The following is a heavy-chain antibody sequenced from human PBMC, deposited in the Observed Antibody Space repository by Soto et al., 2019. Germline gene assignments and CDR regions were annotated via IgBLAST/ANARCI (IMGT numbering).Heavy chain of an antibody. CDR1: GYTFTSYR. CDR3: ARVDLEGRYFERFDY. J-gene: IGHJ4*02. CDR2: ISAYNGNT. V-gene: IGHV1-18*01. Sequence: QVQLVQSGAEVKKPGASVKVSCKASGYTFTSYRITWVRQAPGQGLEWMGWISAYNGNTNYPQKLQGRVTMTTDTSPCTAYMERRSLRSDDTAVYYCARVDLEGRYFERFDYWGQGTLVTVSS. D-gene: IGHD3-9*01.